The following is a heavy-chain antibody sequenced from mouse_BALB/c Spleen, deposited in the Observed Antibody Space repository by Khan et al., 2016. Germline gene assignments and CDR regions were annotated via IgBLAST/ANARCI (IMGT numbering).Heavy chain of an antibody. CDR2: ISYSGST. CDR3: ARDYYGSSYFDY. J-gene: IGHJ2*01. V-gene: IGHV3-2*02. Sequence: EVQLQESGPGLVKPSQSLSLTCTVTGYSITSDYAWNWIRQFPGNKLEWMGYISYSGSTSYNPSLKSRISITRDTSKNQFFLQLYSVTTEDTATYYCARDYYGSSYFDYWGQGTTLTVSS. CDR1: GYSITSDYA. D-gene: IGHD1-1*01.